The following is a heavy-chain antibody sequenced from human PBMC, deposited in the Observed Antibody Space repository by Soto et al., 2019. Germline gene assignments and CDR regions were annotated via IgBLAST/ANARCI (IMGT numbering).Heavy chain of an antibody. D-gene: IGHD5-12*01. CDR2: IYYSGST. CDR3: ARRSGYDFYWFDP. CDR1: GGSISSYY. Sequence: QVQLQDSGPGLVKPSETLSLTCTVSGGSISSYYWSWIRQPPGKGLEWIGYIYYSGSTNYNPSLKSRVTISVDTSKNQFSLKLSSVTAADTAVYYCARRSGYDFYWFDPWGQGTLVTVSS. V-gene: IGHV4-59*08. J-gene: IGHJ5*02.